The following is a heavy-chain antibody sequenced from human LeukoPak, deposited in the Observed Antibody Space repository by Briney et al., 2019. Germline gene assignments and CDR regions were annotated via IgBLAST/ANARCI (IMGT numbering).Heavy chain of an antibody. V-gene: IGHV4-34*01. CDR2: INHSGST. J-gene: IGHJ1*01. CDR3: ARGLRRTAITYFQH. CDR1: GGSFSGYY. D-gene: IGHD2-21*02. Sequence: SETLSLTCAVYGGSFSGYYWSWIRQPPGKGLEWIGEINHSGSTNYNPSLKSRVTISVDTSKNQFSLKLSSVTAADTAVYYCARGLRRTAITYFQHWGQGTLVTVSS.